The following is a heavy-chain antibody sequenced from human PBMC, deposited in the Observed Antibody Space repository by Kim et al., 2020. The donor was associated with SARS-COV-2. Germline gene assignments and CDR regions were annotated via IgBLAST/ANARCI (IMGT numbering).Heavy chain of an antibody. CDR1: GFTFSSYP. Sequence: GGSLRLSCAASGFTFSSYPMPWVRQGPGKGLEWVSALSGNSDTIYYADSVKGRFTMSRDNSKNTLYLQMNNLRAEDTALYYCAKWNRWYPKEAFDIWGLG. J-gene: IGHJ3*02. CDR3: AKWNRWYPKEAFDI. V-gene: IGHV3-23*01. D-gene: IGHD6-13*01. CDR2: LSGNSDTI.